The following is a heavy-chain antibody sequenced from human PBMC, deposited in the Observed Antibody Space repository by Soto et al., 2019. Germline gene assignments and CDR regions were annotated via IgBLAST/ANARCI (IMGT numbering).Heavy chain of an antibody. Sequence: QVQLQESGPGLVKPSQTLSLTCTVSGGSINSGGYCWSWIRQHPGKGLDWIGCISYGGSTSYNPSLKSRVTISVNTSKNQFSLKLTSVTAADTAVYYCSRGNHVWGQGALITVSS. V-gene: IGHV4-31*03. CDR2: ISYGGST. CDR3: SRGNHV. J-gene: IGHJ4*02. D-gene: IGHD1-1*01. CDR1: GGSINSGGYC.